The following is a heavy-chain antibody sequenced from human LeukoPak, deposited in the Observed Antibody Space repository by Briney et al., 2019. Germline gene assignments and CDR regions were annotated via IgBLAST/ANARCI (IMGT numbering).Heavy chain of an antibody. D-gene: IGHD3-3*01. J-gene: IGHJ5*02. CDR2: IYYSGST. V-gene: IGHV4-59*01. Sequence: SETLSLTCTVSGGSISSYYWSWIRQPPGKGLEWIGYIYYSGSTNYNPSLKSRVTISIDTSKNQFSLKLSSVTAADTAVYYCARDRIPITIFGVVTAGGFDPWGQGTLVTVSS. CDR1: GGSISSYY. CDR3: ARDRIPITIFGVVTAGGFDP.